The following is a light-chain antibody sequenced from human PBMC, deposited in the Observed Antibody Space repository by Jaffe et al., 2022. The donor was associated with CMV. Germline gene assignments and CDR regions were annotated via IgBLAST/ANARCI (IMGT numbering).Light chain of an antibody. CDR2: RSD. CDR3: AAWDDSLSGVL. V-gene: IGLV1-47*01. CDR1: SSNIGSNY. J-gene: IGLJ2*01. Sequence: QSVLTQPPSASGTPGQRVTISCSGSSSNIGSNYVYWYQQVPGTAPKLLIYRSDQRPSGVPDRFSGSKSGTSGSLAISGLRSEDEADYYCAAWDDSLSGVLFGGGTKLTVL.